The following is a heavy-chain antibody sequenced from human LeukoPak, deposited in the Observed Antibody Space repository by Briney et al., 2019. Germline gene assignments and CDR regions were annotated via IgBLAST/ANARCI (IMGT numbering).Heavy chain of an antibody. J-gene: IGHJ4*02. Sequence: PSETLTLTCTVSGGSNDGYYWNWIRQPAGRGLEWIGRIYSKGSTNSNPSLRSRITMSVDTSKSQFSLKVSSVTAADTAVYYCARVSSSSGYYFDYWGQGTLVTVSS. CDR1: GGSNDGYY. CDR2: IYSKGST. V-gene: IGHV4-4*07. CDR3: ARVSSSSGYYFDY. D-gene: IGHD6-19*01.